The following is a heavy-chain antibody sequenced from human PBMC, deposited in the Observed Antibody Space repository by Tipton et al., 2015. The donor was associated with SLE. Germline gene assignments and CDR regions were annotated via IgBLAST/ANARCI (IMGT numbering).Heavy chain of an antibody. V-gene: IGHV3-53*01. CDR1: GFTVSSNY. D-gene: IGHD7-27*01. Sequence: SLRLSCAASGFTVSSNYMSWVRQAPGKGLEWVSVIYSGGSTYYADSVKGRFTISRDNAKNSLYLQMNSLRAEDTAVYYCARDRLGKVDAFDIWGQGTMVTVSS. J-gene: IGHJ3*02. CDR2: IYSGGST. CDR3: ARDRLGKVDAFDI.